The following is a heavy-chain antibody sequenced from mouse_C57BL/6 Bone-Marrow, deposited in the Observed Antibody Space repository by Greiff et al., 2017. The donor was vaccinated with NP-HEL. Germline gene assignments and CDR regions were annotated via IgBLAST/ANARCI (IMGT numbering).Heavy chain of an antibody. CDR1: GFSLTSYG. CDR3: ANYYYGSSGYAMDY. CDR2: IWRGGST. D-gene: IGHD1-1*01. J-gene: IGHJ4*01. V-gene: IGHV2-5*01. Sequence: VQLKESGPGLVQPSQSLSITCTVSGFSLTSYGVHWVRQSPGKGLEWLGVIWRGGSTDYNAAFMSRLSITKDNSKSQVFFKMNSLQADDTAIYYCANYYYGSSGYAMDYWGQGTSVTVSS.